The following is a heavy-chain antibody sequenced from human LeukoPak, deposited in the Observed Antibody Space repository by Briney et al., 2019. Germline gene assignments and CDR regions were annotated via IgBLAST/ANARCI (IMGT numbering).Heavy chain of an antibody. CDR1: GYTFTSYA. D-gene: IGHD6-19*01. V-gene: IGHV1-3*03. CDR2: INAGNGNT. Sequence: ASVKVSCKASGYTFTSYAMHWVRQAPGQRLEWMGWINAGNGNTKYSQEFQGRVTITRDTSASTAYMELSSLRSEDMAVYYCARERSSSGLNNNWFDPWGQGTLVTVSS. CDR3: ARERSSSGLNNNWFDP. J-gene: IGHJ5*02.